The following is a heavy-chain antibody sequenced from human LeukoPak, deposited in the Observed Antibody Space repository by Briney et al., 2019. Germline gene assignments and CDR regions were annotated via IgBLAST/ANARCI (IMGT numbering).Heavy chain of an antibody. CDR1: GYTFTGYH. D-gene: IGHD3-22*01. CDR3: ARELFRYDSSGYYSNNWFDP. V-gene: IGHV1-2*06. J-gene: IGHJ5*02. Sequence: ASVKVSSKASGYTFTGYHMHWVRQAPGQGLEWMGQINPNSGGTNFAQKFQGRVTMTRDTSISTAYMELNRLKSDDTAVYYCARELFRYDSSGYYSNNWFDPWGQGTLVIVSS. CDR2: INPNSGGT.